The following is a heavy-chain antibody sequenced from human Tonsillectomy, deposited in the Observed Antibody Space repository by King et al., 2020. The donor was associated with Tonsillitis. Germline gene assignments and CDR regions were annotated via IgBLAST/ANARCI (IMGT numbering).Heavy chain of an antibody. J-gene: IGHJ4*02. V-gene: IGHV4-59*01. D-gene: IGHD3-22*01. CDR3: ARGGEDRRITMIVLSGGFDY. Sequence: LQESGPGLVKPSETLSLTCTVSGGSLSSYYWSWIRQPPGKGLEWIGYIYYSGSTNYNPSLKSRVTISVDTSKNQFSLKLSSVTAADTAVYYCARGGEDRRITMIVLSGGFDYWGQGTLVTVSS. CDR2: IYYSGST. CDR1: GGSLSSYY.